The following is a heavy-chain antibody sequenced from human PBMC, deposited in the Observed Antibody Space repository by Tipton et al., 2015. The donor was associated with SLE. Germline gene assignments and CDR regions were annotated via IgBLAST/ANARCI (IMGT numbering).Heavy chain of an antibody. CDR1: GGSISSDDYY. CDR3: ARVVRGSLRFLEWLFFDY. J-gene: IGHJ4*02. V-gene: IGHV4-31*03. Sequence: TLSLTCTVSGGSISSDDYYWTWIRQHPGKGLEWIGYIYYSGSTYYNPSLKSRVTISVDTSKNQFSLKLSSVTAADTAVYYCARVVRGSLRFLEWLFFDYWGQGTLVTVSS. CDR2: IYYSGST. D-gene: IGHD3-3*01.